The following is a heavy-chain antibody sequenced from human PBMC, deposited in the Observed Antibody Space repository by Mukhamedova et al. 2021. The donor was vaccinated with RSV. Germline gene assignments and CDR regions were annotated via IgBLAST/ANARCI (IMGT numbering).Heavy chain of an antibody. D-gene: IGHD1-26*01. CDR3: TKRDLRYGGIDGH. J-gene: IGHJ4*02. V-gene: IGHV3-30*02. Sequence: GGSNKYYVDSVKGRFTISRDNSKNTLYLQMNSLRAEDTAVYYRTKRDLRYGGIDGHWGKGTLVTVSS. CDR2: GGSNK.